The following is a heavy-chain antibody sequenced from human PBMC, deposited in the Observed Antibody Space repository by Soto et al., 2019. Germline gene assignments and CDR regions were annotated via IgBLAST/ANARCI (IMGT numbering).Heavy chain of an antibody. J-gene: IGHJ5*02. Sequence: QLQLVQSGGEVKKPGASVRVSCEAYGYPFSKYGISWIRQAPGQGLEWMGWIKPDNGNTDHAQKFQGRVTMTTDTSSNTAYMELRSLRSDDTAVYYCATSYDSGFDPWGQGTLVSVSS. V-gene: IGHV1-18*04. CDR3: ATSYDSGFDP. CDR2: IKPDNGNT. D-gene: IGHD5-12*01. CDR1: GYPFSKYG.